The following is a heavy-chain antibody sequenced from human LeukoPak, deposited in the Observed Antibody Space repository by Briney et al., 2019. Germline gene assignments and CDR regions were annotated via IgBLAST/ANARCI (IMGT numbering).Heavy chain of an antibody. CDR2: IYYNGKT. CDR3: ARDSGTGVPSAGIVLGWFDP. CDR1: GGSMNTTLYY. D-gene: IGHD5/OR15-5a*01. Sequence: PSETLSLTCSVSGGSMNTTLYYWAWVRQPPGKGLEWIGSIYYNGKTYYNPSLKSRLTISVDMSKSRFSLELTSVTAADTAFYYCARDSGTGVPSAGIVLGWFDPWGQGILVTVSS. V-gene: IGHV4-39*02. J-gene: IGHJ5*02.